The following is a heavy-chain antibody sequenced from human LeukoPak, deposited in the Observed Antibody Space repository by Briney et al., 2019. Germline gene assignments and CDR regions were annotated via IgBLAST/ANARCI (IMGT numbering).Heavy chain of an antibody. Sequence: GGSLRLSCAASGFTFDDYAMLWVRQAPGKGLEWVSGISWNSGSIGYADSVKGRFTISRDNAKNSLYLQMNSLRAEDTALYYCAKDKDDILTGNLFDWWGQGTLVTVSS. CDR1: GFTFDDYA. CDR2: ISWNSGSI. J-gene: IGHJ4*02. D-gene: IGHD3-9*01. CDR3: AKDKDDILTGNLFDW. V-gene: IGHV3-9*01.